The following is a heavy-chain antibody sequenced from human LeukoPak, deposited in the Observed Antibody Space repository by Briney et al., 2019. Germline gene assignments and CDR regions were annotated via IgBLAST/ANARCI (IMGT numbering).Heavy chain of an antibody. CDR1: GGSIRSYY. CDR2: FYYSGST. D-gene: IGHD5-18*01. V-gene: IGHV4-59*12. J-gene: IGHJ4*02. Sequence: SETLSLTCTVSGGSIRSYYWSWIRQSPGRGLEWIGYFYYSGSTNYNPSLKNRVTISVDTSKNQFSLKLSSVTAADTAVYYCARVRNTAMATGLFDYWGQGTLVTVSS. CDR3: ARVRNTAMATGLFDY.